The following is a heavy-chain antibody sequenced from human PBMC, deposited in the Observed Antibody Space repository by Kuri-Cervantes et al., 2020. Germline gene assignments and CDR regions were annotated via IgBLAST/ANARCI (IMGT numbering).Heavy chain of an antibody. CDR1: GFTLSRYG. Sequence: GESLKISCVVSGFTLSRYGMHWVRQAPGKGLIWVPRINYDGNIAYPDSVKGRFIISRDNAKNSLYLQMNSLRAEDTSVYYCARVGQWALLHVDYWGQGTLVTVSS. CDR2: INYDGNI. CDR3: ARVGQWALLHVDY. D-gene: IGHD1-26*01. V-gene: IGHV3-74*01. J-gene: IGHJ4*02.